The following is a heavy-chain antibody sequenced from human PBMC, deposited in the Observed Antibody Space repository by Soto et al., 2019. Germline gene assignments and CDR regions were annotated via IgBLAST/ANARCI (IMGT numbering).Heavy chain of an antibody. CDR3: ARASVLYCSSTSCYEDYYYGMDV. J-gene: IGHJ6*02. V-gene: IGHV4-31*03. D-gene: IGHD2-2*01. CDR1: GGSISSGGYY. Sequence: SETLSLTCTVSGGSISSGGYYWSWIRQHPGKGLEWIGYIYYSGSTYYNPSLKSRVTISVDTSKNQFSLKLSSVTAADTAVYYCARASVLYCSSTSCYEDYYYGMDVWGQGTTVTVSS. CDR2: IYYSGST.